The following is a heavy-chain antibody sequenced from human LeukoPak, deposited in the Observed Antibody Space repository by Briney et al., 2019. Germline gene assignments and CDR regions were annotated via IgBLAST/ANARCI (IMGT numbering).Heavy chain of an antibody. CDR3: ARDGTTFFGASIIVDYYYAMDV. CDR2: ISNSGTST. D-gene: IGHD3-3*01. Sequence: TGGSLRLSCAASGFTFSSYAMSWVRQAPGKGLEWVSYISNSGTSTYYSDSVKGRFTISRDNARNSLYLQMSSLRDEDTAVYFCARDGTTFFGASIIVDYYYAMDVWGQGTTVTVSS. CDR1: GFTFSSYA. J-gene: IGHJ6*02. V-gene: IGHV3-48*02.